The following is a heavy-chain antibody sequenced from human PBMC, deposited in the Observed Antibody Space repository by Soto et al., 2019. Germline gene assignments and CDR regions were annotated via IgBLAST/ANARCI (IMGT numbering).Heavy chain of an antibody. Sequence: PWGSLCLSCSTSGCIFRSCAMIWIRQPPGKGLEWVSSINSCGNTTYYPYPVRGRFTISRDSSQNTFYLQMNSMSVEDTAVYYCAKVRASFVASGGQGALVTVSS. CDR3: AKVRASFVAS. V-gene: IGHV3-23*05. D-gene: IGHD2-21*01. CDR1: GCIFRSCA. J-gene: IGHJ4*02. CDR2: INSCGNTT.